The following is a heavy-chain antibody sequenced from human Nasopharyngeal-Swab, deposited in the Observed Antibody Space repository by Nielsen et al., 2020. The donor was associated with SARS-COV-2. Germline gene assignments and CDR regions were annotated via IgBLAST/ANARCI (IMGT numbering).Heavy chain of an antibody. V-gene: IGHV3-23*01. CDR1: GFTFSSSA. D-gene: IGHD6-13*01. J-gene: IGHJ4*02. CDR2: ISDSCGST. CDR3: AKARGAAAGDFDY. Sequence: GGSLRLSCSASGFTFSSSAISWVRQAPGKGLEWVSAISDSCGSTYYADSVKGRFTISRDNSKNTLYLQMNSLRAEDTAVYYCAKARGAAAGDFDYWGQGTLVTVSS.